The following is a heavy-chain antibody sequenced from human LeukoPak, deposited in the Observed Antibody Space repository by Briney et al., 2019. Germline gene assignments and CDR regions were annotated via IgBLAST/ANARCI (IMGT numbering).Heavy chain of an antibody. CDR2: INSDGTST. D-gene: IGHD4-17*01. CDR1: GFTVSNFW. J-gene: IGHJ4*02. V-gene: IGHV3-74*01. CDR3: AREGNGDYVLPQYYLDY. Sequence: GGSLRLSCAASGFTVSNFWMHWVRQAPGQGLVWVSRINSDGTSTNYADSVKGRFTISRDNAKNSLYLQMNSLRAEDTAVYYCAREGNGDYVLPQYYLDYWGQGTLVTVSS.